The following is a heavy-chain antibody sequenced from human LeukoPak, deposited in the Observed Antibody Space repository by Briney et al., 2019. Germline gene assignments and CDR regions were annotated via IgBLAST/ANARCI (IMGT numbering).Heavy chain of an antibody. CDR2: MQSTGNS. CDR1: GDSISTYP. J-gene: IGHJ4*02. D-gene: IGHD5-18*01. V-gene: IGHV4-59*01. CDR3: ARDKRHSYGRYFDH. Sequence: SETLSLTRNVSGDSISTYPWNWIRKPPGRGLEWIGYMQSTGNSNYNPSLKSRVSMSVDTSKNRIVLNLSSVTAADTAVYYCARDKRHSYGRYFDHWGQGLLVTVCS.